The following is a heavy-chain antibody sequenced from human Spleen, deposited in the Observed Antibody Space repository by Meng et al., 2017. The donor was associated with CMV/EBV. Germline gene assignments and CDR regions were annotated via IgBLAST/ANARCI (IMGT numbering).Heavy chain of an antibody. CDR3: GRESEVGETAVFDY. CDR1: GFTFSIYT. Sequence: AGFTFSIYTMNWVRQAPGKGLEWVSSISSSRAYIYYADLGNGRFTISRDNAKNSLYLQMNSLRAEDTAVYYCGRESEVGETAVFDYWGQGTLVTVSS. V-gene: IGHV3-21*01. D-gene: IGHD1-26*01. J-gene: IGHJ4*02. CDR2: ISSSRAYI.